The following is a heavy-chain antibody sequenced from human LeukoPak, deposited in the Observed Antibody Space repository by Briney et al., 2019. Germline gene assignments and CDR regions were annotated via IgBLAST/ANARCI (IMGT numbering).Heavy chain of an antibody. D-gene: IGHD6-19*01. CDR3: AKERTGGCPCDY. V-gene: IGHV3-23*01. J-gene: IGHJ4*02. CDR2: ISGSRGTT. CDR1: GFTCSNYA. Sequence: GGSLRLSCSAAGFTCSNYAMSWVRQAPGKGLEWVSGISGSRGTTYYADSVKGRLTISRDNSKNTLYLQMNSLRADDTAVYYCAKERTGGCPCDYWGQGTLVTVSS.